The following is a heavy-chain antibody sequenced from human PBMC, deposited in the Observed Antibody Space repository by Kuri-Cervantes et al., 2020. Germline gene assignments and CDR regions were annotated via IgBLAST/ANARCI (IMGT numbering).Heavy chain of an antibody. CDR2: SSGNNANT. CDR3: ARQGYDYVWGSYRSFDY. D-gene: IGHD3-16*02. V-gene: IGHV1-18*01. J-gene: IGHJ4*02. CDR1: GYTFTNYG. Sequence: ASVKVSCKASGYTFTNYGISWIRQAPGQGLEWRGWSSGNNANTNYAQKLQGRVTMTTDTSTSTAYMELRSLRSDDTAVYYCARQGYDYVWGSYRSFDYWGQGTLVTVYS.